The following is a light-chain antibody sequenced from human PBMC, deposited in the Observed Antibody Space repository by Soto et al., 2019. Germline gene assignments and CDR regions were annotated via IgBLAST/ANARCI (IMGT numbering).Light chain of an antibody. V-gene: IGLV2-23*02. CDR1: NSEVGSYNL. J-gene: IGLJ1*01. Sequence: QSVLTQPASVSGSPGQSITLSCTGTNSEVGSYNLVSWYQQHPGKAPKVIIYEVSERPSGVSDRFSGSKSGNTASLMISGLQAEDEADYYCCSYAGSSTQSYVFGSGTKVTVL. CDR3: CSYAGSSTQSYV. CDR2: EVS.